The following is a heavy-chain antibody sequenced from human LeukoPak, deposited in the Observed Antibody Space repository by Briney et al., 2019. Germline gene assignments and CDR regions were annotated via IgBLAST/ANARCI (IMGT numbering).Heavy chain of an antibody. CDR1: GFTFSSYW. CDR3: ASEGQWLARGDY. CDR2: IKQDGSEK. Sequence: GGSLRLSCAAAGFTFSSYWMSWVRQAPGKGLEWVANIKQDGSEKYYVDSVKGRVTISRDNAKNSLYLQMKSLSAEDTAVYYCASEGQWLARGDYWGQGNLVTVSS. D-gene: IGHD6-19*01. V-gene: IGHV3-7*01. J-gene: IGHJ4*02.